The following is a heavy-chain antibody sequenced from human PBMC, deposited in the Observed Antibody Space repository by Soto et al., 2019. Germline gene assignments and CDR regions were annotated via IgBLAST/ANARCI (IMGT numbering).Heavy chain of an antibody. CDR2: INHSGST. CDR1: GGSFSGYY. CDR3: ARGRGRAADY. V-gene: IGHV4-34*01. J-gene: IGHJ4*02. D-gene: IGHD6-13*01. Sequence: SETLSLTCAVYGGSFSGYYWSWIRQPPGKGLEWIGEINHSGSTNYNPSLKSRVTISVDTSKNQFSLKLSSVTAADTAVYYCARGRGRAADYWGQGTLVTVSS.